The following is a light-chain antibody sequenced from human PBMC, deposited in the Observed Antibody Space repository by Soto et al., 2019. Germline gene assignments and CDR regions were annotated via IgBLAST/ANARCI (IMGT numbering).Light chain of an antibody. CDR1: SSNIGNNA. CDR3: AAWDDSLNALV. Sequence: QSVLTQPPSVSEAPRQRVTISCSGSSSNIGNNAVNWYQQLPGKAPKLLIYYDDLLPSGVSDRFSGSKSGTSASLAISGLQCDDEADYYCAAWDDSLNALVFGGGTKVTVL. J-gene: IGLJ2*01. CDR2: YDD. V-gene: IGLV1-36*01.